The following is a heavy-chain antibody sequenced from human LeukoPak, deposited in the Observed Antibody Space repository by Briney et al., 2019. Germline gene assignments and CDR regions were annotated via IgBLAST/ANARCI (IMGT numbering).Heavy chain of an antibody. J-gene: IGHJ5*02. Sequence: SVKVSCKASGYTFTSYDTNWVRQATGQGLEWMGWINTNTGNPTYAQGFTGRFVFSLDTSVSTTYLQISSLKAEDTAVYYCARDPGDDFVVPGNPWGQGTLVTVSS. V-gene: IGHV7-4-1*02. CDR3: ARDPGDDFVVPGNP. CDR2: INTNTGNP. D-gene: IGHD2-2*01. CDR1: GYTFTSYD.